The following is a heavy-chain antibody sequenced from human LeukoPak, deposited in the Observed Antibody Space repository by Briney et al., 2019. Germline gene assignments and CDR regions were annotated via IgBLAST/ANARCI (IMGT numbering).Heavy chain of an antibody. Sequence: GGSLRLSCAASGFTFNYAMHWVRQAPGKGLEWVAVIWYDGSNKYYADSVKGRFTISRDNSKNTLYLQMNSLRAEDTAVYYCARDAVYSSSWQYYWGQGTLVTVSS. D-gene: IGHD6-13*01. CDR1: GFTFNYA. J-gene: IGHJ4*02. V-gene: IGHV3-33*08. CDR3: ARDAVYSSSWQYY. CDR2: IWYDGSNK.